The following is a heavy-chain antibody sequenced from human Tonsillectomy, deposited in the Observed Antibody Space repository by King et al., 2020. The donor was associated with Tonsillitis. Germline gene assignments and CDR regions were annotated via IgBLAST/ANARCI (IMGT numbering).Heavy chain of an antibody. V-gene: IGHV1-46*02. D-gene: IGHD2-15*01. Sequence: AQLVQSGAEVKKPGASVKVSCKASGYTFNIYYINWVRQAPGQGLEWMGMINPTGDTTSYAQKFQGRATLTTDTSTSTVYMELSSLKSEDTAVYYCARDWGPSNFGGGSGAFDMGGQGTMVTGSS. CDR2: INPTGDTT. CDR1: GYTFNIYY. J-gene: IGHJ3*02. CDR3: ARDWGPSNFGGGSGAFDM.